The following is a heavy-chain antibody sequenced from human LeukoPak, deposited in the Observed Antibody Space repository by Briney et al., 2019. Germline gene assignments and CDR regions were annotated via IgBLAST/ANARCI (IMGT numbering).Heavy chain of an antibody. D-gene: IGHD3-16*02. Sequence: GGSLRLSCAASGFTFSSYSMNWVRQAPGKGLEWVAAISTTSGNIYYADSVKGRFTISRDNAKNSLYLQMNSLRAEDTAVYYCAREGDYVWGSYRFSDYWGQGTLVTVSS. CDR2: ISTTSGNI. V-gene: IGHV3-21*01. CDR1: GFTFSSYS. CDR3: AREGDYVWGSYRFSDY. J-gene: IGHJ4*02.